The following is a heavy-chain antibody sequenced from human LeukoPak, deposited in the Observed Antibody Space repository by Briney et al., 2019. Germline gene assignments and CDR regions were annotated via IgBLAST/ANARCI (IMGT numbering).Heavy chain of an antibody. D-gene: IGHD3-22*01. CDR3: AREGDSSGYSYSRY. V-gene: IGHV3-23*01. CDR1: GFTFSSYA. J-gene: IGHJ4*02. CDR2: ISGSGGST. Sequence: GGSLRLSCAASGFTFSSYAVSWVRQAPGKGLEWVSAISGSGGSTFYAGSVKGRFTISRDDSKNTVYLQMNSLRAEDTAVYYCAREGDSSGYSYSRYWGQGTLVTVSS.